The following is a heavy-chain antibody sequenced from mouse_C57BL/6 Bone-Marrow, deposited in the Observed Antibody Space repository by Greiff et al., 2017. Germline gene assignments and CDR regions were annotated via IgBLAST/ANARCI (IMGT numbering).Heavy chain of an antibody. V-gene: IGHV1-81*01. CDR2: IYPRSGNT. CDR3: ARCPGGGYYVEAWFAY. Sequence: QVQLQQSGAELARPGASVKLSCKASGYTFTSYGISWVKQRTGQGLEWIGDIYPRSGNTYYNEKFKGKATLTADKSSSTAYMELRSLTSEDSAVYSCARCPGGGYYVEAWFAYWGKGTPVTVSA. D-gene: IGHD2-3*01. J-gene: IGHJ3*01. CDR1: GYTFTSYG.